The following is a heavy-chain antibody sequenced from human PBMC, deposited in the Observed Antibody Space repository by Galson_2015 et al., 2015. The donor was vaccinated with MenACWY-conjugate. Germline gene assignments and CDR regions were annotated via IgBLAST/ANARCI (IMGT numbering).Heavy chain of an antibody. Sequence: SETLSLTCTVSGGSISSSSYYWGWIRQPPGKGLEWIGSIYYSGSTYYNPSPKSRVTISVDTSRNQFSLKLSSVTAADTAVYYCARYCSSTSCYAWFDPWGQGTLVTVSS. J-gene: IGHJ5*02. D-gene: IGHD2-2*01. V-gene: IGHV4-39*01. CDR2: IYYSGST. CDR1: GGSISSSSYY. CDR3: ARYCSSTSCYAWFDP.